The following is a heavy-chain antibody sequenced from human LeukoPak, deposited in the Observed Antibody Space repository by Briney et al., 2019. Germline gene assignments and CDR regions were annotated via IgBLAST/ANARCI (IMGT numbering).Heavy chain of an antibody. CDR3: AHGSEVTGGHYDILVYYMDV. Sequence: GASVKVSCKASGGTFSSYAISWVRQAPGQGLEWMGGIIPIFGTANYAQKFQGRVTITADESTSTAYMELSSLRSEDTAVYYCAHGSEVTGGHYDILVYYMDVWGKGTTVTISS. V-gene: IGHV1-69*13. CDR1: GGTFSSYA. CDR2: IIPIFGTA. D-gene: IGHD3-9*01. J-gene: IGHJ6*03.